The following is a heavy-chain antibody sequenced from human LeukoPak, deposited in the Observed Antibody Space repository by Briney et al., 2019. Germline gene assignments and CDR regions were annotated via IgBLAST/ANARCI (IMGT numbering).Heavy chain of an antibody. CDR2: ICSNGGST. CDR1: GFNFNNYA. J-gene: IGHJ3*02. Sequence: GGSLRLSCSASGFNFNNYAMNWVRQAPGKRLEYVSVICSNGGSTYYADSVKGRCTISRDNSKNTQYLQMSSLRAEDTAVYYCGLAVYYYDSSGSDDAFDIWGQGTMVIVSS. V-gene: IGHV3-64D*08. CDR3: GLAVYYYDSSGSDDAFDI. D-gene: IGHD3-22*01.